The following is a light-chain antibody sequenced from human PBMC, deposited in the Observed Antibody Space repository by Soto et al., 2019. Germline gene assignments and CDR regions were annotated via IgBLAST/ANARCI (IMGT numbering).Light chain of an antibody. CDR1: TSNIGSNS. J-gene: IGLJ3*02. CDR2: RHD. Sequence: QSVLTQPPSASGTPGQRVTISCSGGTSNIGSNSVHWYQQLPGTAPKLLIYRHDQRPSGVPDRFSGSRSGTSASLAISGPRSEDEADYYCAAWDDSLNAWVFGGGTKVTVL. V-gene: IGLV1-47*01. CDR3: AAWDDSLNAWV.